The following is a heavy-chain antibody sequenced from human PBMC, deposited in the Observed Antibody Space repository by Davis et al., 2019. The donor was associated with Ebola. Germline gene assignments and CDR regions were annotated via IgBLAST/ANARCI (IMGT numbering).Heavy chain of an antibody. J-gene: IGHJ4*02. Sequence: PGGSLRLSCAASGFTFRNYAMHWVRQAPGKGLEWVAVVSHSERERFHADPVKGRFTISRDNSENTLYLQMSSLTVDDTAVYYCVRAVFHEVLDYWGQGTPVTVSS. CDR1: GFTFRNYA. D-gene: IGHD3-3*01. V-gene: IGHV3-30*04. CDR2: VSHSERER. CDR3: VRAVFHEVLDY.